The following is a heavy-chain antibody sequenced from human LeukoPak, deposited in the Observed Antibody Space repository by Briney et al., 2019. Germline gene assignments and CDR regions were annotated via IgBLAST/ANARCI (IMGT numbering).Heavy chain of an antibody. J-gene: IGHJ3*02. Sequence: PGGSLRLSCAASGFTFSSYAMSWVRQAPGKGLEWVSAISGSGGSTYYADSVKGRFTISRDNSKNTLYLQMNSLRAEDTAVYYCAKRGDIVATIKGAFDIWGQGTMVTVSS. CDR2: ISGSGGST. D-gene: IGHD5-12*01. CDR1: GFTFSSYA. V-gene: IGHV3-23*01. CDR3: AKRGDIVATIKGAFDI.